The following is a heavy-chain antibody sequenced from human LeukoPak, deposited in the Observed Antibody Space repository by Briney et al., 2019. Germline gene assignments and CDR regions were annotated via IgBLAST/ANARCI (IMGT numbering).Heavy chain of an antibody. CDR3: ARHPRYCSGDACSEDAFDI. CDR1: GGSTSSSSYY. CDR2: IYHSGSN. D-gene: IGHD2-15*01. Sequence: SETLSLTCTVSGGSTSSSSYYWGWIRQRPGKGLEWIGYIYHSGSNYYNPSLKSRVTISVARSKNQFSLKPSSVTAADTAVYYCARHPRYCSGDACSEDAFDIWGQGTMVTVSS. J-gene: IGHJ3*02. V-gene: IGHV4-30-2*01.